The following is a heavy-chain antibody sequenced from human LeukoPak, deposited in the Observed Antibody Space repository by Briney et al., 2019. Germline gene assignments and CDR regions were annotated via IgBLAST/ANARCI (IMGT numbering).Heavy chain of an antibody. CDR2: INPEGSAK. V-gene: IGHV3-7*05. J-gene: IGHJ5*01. CDR3: ARPTKWGSGDS. CDR1: GFTFSSYW. Sequence: GGSLRLSCAASGFTFSSYWMSWVRQAPGKGLEWVANINPEGSAKYYVDSVKGRFTISRGNAMNSLYLQMNSLRAEDTAVYYCARPTKWGSGDSWGQGTLVTVSS. D-gene: IGHD7-27*01.